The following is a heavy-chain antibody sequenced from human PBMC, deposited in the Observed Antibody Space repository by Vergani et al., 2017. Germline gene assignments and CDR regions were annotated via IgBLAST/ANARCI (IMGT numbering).Heavy chain of an antibody. CDR2: IYPDDSEI. V-gene: IGHV5-51*01. CDR3: ARLTGNWNDGRRWFDP. CDR1: GYSFTSYW. D-gene: IGHD1-20*01. J-gene: IGHJ5*02. Sequence: EVQLVQSGREVKKPGESLKISCKGSGYSFTSYWIGWVRQMPGKGLEWRGMIYPDDSEIRYSPSLEGQVSISADKSISTAYIQWTTLKSSDTAMYYCARLTGNWNDGRRWFDPWGQGSLLTVSS.